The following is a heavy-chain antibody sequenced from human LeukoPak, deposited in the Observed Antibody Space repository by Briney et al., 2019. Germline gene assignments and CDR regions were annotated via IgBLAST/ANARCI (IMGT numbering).Heavy chain of an antibody. CDR3: AKDLAHQYYYDSSGFDY. CDR1: GFTFSSYG. V-gene: IGHV3-23*01. CDR2: ISGSGGST. J-gene: IGHJ4*02. D-gene: IGHD3-22*01. Sequence: GGSLRLSCAASGFTFSSYGMSWVRQAPGKGLEWVSAISGSGGSTYYADSVKGRFTISRDNSKNTLYLQMNSLRAEDTAVYYCAKDLAHQYYYDSSGFDYWGQGTLVTVSS.